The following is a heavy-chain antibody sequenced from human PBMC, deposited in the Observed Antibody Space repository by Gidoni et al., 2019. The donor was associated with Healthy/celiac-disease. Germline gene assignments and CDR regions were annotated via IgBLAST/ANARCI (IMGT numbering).Heavy chain of an antibody. J-gene: IGHJ4*02. CDR2: MNPNSG. Sequence: QVQLVQSGAEVKKPGASVKVSCKASGYTFTSYDINWVRQATGQGLEWMGWMNPNSGNTSISTAYMELSSLRSEDTAVYYCARPTGELLDFDYWGQGTLVTVSS. CDR3: ARPTGELLDFDY. D-gene: IGHD1-26*01. CDR1: GYTFTSYD. V-gene: IGHV1-8*01.